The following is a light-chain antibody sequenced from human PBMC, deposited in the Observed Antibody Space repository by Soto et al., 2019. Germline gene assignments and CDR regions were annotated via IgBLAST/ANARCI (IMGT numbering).Light chain of an antibody. J-gene: IGKJ5*01. CDR2: KAS. CDR1: QSISSY. CDR3: QQSYSNPIT. Sequence: DIQMTQSPSSLSASVGARAPITCRASQSISSYLNWYQQKPGKAPKLLIYKASTLKSGVPSRFSGSGSGTEFTLTISSLQTEDFATYYCQQSYSNPITFGQGTRLEIK. V-gene: IGKV1-39*01.